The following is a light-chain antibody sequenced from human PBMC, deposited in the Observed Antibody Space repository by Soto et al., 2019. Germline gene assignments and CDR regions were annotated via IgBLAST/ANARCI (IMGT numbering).Light chain of an antibody. V-gene: IGLV2-11*01. CDR3: CSYAGGYTWV. J-gene: IGLJ3*02. CDR1: RSDLGDLGGFNY. Sequence: QSALTHPRSVSGSPGQSVTISCTAPRSDLGDLGGFNYVSWYQHHPGKAPKLLIYVVYKRPSGVPDRFSGSKSDNTASLTISGLQPEDEADYYCCSYAGGYTWVFGGGTKLTVL. CDR2: VVY.